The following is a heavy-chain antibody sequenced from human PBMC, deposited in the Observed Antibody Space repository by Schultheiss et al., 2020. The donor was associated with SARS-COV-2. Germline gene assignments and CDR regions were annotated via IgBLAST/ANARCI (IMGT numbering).Heavy chain of an antibody. V-gene: IGHV4-59*12. D-gene: IGHD4-17*01. Sequence: SETLSLTCAVYGGSFSGYYWSWIRQPPGKGLEWIGYIYYSGSTNYNPSLKSRVTISVDTSKNQFSLKLSSVTAADTAVYYCASWSSFAQKDYGDPFDYWGQGTLVTVSS. CDR1: GGSFSGYY. CDR3: ASWSSFAQKDYGDPFDY. J-gene: IGHJ4*02. CDR2: IYYSGST.